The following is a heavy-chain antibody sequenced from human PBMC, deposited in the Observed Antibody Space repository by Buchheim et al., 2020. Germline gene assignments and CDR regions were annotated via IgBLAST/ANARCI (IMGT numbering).Heavy chain of an antibody. Sequence: QVQLVESGGGVVQPGRSLRLSCAASGFTFSSYAIHWVRQAPGKGLEWVAVISYDGSNKYYADSVKGRFTISRDNSKNTLYLQMNSLRAEDTAVYYCASSGWYLAYYFDYWGQGTL. J-gene: IGHJ4*02. D-gene: IGHD6-19*01. V-gene: IGHV3-30*01. CDR1: GFTFSSYA. CDR2: ISYDGSNK. CDR3: ASSGWYLAYYFDY.